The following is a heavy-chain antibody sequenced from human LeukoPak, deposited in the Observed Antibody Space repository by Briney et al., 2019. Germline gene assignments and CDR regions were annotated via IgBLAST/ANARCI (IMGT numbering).Heavy chain of an antibody. Sequence: PGGSLRLSCAASGFTFSSYSMNWVRQAPGKGLEWVSSISSSSSYIYYADSVKGRFTISRDNAKNSLYLQMNSLRAEDTAVYYCASTISGDGAEYFQHWGQGTLVTVSS. CDR3: ASTISGDGAEYFQH. D-gene: IGHD3-3*02. J-gene: IGHJ1*01. CDR2: ISSSSSYI. V-gene: IGHV3-21*01. CDR1: GFTFSSYS.